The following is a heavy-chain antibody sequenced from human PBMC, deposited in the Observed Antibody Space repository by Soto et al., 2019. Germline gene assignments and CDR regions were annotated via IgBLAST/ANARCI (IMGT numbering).Heavy chain of an antibody. CDR3: ARSPRPTGTTLYCFDS. V-gene: IGHV1-46*01. CDR2: IDPSAGST. CDR1: GYTLTPFY. J-gene: IGHJ4*02. Sequence: AAAEVSCQASGYTLTPFYMHWMRQSPGQGLAGMGGIDPSAGSTTYAQKFKGRVRMTRDTFTSTVFMELSSLRSEDTAVYYCARSPRPTGTTLYCFDSWGQRTLVTVSS. D-gene: IGHD1-1*01.